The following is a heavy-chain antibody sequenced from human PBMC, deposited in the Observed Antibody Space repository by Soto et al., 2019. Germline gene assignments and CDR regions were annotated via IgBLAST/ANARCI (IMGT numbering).Heavy chain of an antibody. CDR2: IWYDGSNK. D-gene: IGHD3-3*01. V-gene: IGHV3-33*01. Sequence: GGSLRLSCAASGFTFSSYGMHWVRQAQGKGLEWVAVIWYDGSNKYYADSVKGRFTISRDNSKNTLYLQMNSLRAEDTAVYYCARDPTIFGVVPYMDVWGKGTTVTVSS. J-gene: IGHJ6*03. CDR1: GFTFSSYG. CDR3: ARDPTIFGVVPYMDV.